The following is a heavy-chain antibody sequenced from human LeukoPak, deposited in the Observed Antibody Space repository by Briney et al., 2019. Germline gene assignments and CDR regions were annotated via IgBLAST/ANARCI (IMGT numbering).Heavy chain of an antibody. D-gene: IGHD6-19*01. V-gene: IGHV3-23*01. Sequence: PGGSLRLSCAASGFTFSSYAMSWVRQAPGKGLEWVSGISGSGGSTYYADSVKGRFTISRENAKNSLYLQMNSLRAGDTAVYYCARVGVAGGAFDIWGQGTMVTVSS. CDR1: GFTFSSYA. CDR2: ISGSGGST. J-gene: IGHJ3*02. CDR3: ARVGVAGGAFDI.